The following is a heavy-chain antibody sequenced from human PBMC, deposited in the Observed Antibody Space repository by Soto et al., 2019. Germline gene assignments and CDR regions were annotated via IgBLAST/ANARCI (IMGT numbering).Heavy chain of an antibody. CDR3: ARESEDLPSKFAY. Sequence: GGSLRLSCAASGFTFTRYSMNWVRQAPGKGLEWVSSISSTTNYIYYGDSMKGRFTISRDNAKNSLYLEMNSLRAEDTAVYYCARESEDLPSKFAYWGQGTMVTVPS. V-gene: IGHV3-21*06. CDR1: GFTFTRYS. J-gene: IGHJ4*02. CDR2: ISSTTNYI.